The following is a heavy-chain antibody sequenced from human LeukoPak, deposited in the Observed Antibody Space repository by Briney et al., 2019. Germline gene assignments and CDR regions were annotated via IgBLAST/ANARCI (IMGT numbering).Heavy chain of an antibody. CDR2: IYTSGST. J-gene: IGHJ6*03. D-gene: IGHD2-2*01. CDR3: ARDSRYCSSTSRQSAERYYYYYYMDV. Sequence: SETLSLTCTVSGGSISSYYWSWIRQPAGKGLEWIGRIYTSGSTNYNPSLKSRVTMSVDTSKNQFSLKLSSVTAADTAVYYCARDSRYCSSTSRQSAERYYYYYYMDVWGKGTTVTVSS. CDR1: GGSISSYY. V-gene: IGHV4-4*07.